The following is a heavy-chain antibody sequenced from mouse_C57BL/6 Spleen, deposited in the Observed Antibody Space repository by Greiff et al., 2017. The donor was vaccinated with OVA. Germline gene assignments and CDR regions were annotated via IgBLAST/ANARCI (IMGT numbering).Heavy chain of an antibody. V-gene: IGHV1-80*01. CDR3: ARGGYDGYHY. Sequence: VKLQESGAELVKPGASVKISCKASGYAFSSYWMNWVKQRPGKGLEWIGQIYPGDGDTNYNGKFKGKATLTADKSSSTAYMQLSSLTSEDSAVYFCARGGYDGYHYWGQGTTLTVSS. CDR2: IYPGDGDT. D-gene: IGHD2-3*01. CDR1: GYAFSSYW. J-gene: IGHJ2*01.